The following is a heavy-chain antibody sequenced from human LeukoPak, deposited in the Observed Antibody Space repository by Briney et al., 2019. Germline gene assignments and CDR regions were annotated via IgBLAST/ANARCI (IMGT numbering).Heavy chain of an antibody. CDR1: GFTLSNAW. CDR3: AKGLKTTVGPYMGYHYYMDV. J-gene: IGHJ6*03. D-gene: IGHD1-1*01. Sequence: GGSLRLSCAASGFTLSNAWMNGVGQAPGKGLEGVGRLKSRADGGTTDYAAPVKGRITISRDNSKNTLSLQMNSLRAEDTAVYYCAKGLKTTVGPYMGYHYYMDVWGKGTTVTVSS. CDR2: LKSRADGGTT. V-gene: IGHV3-15*01.